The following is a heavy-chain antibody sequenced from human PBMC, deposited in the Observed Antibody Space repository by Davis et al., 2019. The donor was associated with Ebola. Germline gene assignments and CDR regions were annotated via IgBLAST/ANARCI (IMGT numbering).Heavy chain of an antibody. CDR3: ARDRRSGGWYESIDY. V-gene: IGHV1-18*04. Sequence: AASVKVSCKASGYTFTNYGISWVRQAPGQGLEWMGWISRYSDNTKYAQKLQGRVTMTTDTSTSTVYMELMSLRSDDTAVYYCARDRRSGGWYESIDYWGQGTLVTVSS. CDR2: ISRYSDNT. CDR1: GYTFTNYG. D-gene: IGHD6-19*01. J-gene: IGHJ4*02.